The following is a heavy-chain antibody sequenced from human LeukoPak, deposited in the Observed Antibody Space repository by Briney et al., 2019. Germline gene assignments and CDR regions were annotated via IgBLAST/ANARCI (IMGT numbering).Heavy chain of an antibody. Sequence: GGSLRLSCAASGFTFSDHYIDWVRQAPGKGLEWVAVIWYDGSNKYYADSVKGRFTISRDNSKNTLYLQMNSLRAEDTAVYYCARDWVARYDYWGQGTLVTVSS. CDR1: GFTFSDHY. CDR2: IWYDGSNK. V-gene: IGHV3-33*08. J-gene: IGHJ4*02. CDR3: ARDWVARYDY. D-gene: IGHD2-15*01.